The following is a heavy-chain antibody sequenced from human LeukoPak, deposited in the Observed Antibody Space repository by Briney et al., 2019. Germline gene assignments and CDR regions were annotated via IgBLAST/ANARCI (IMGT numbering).Heavy chain of an antibody. V-gene: IGHV3-30*18. Sequence: GGSLRLSCAASVFAFSNYGMHGVRQAPGKGLEWVALISYDGSNKYFADSVKGRFTISRDNSKNTLYLQMHSLSAEDTAVYYCAKDNVAAAGRYFAYWGQGTLVTVSS. CDR2: ISYDGSNK. J-gene: IGHJ4*02. CDR3: AKDNVAAAGRYFAY. CDR1: VFAFSNYG. D-gene: IGHD6-13*01.